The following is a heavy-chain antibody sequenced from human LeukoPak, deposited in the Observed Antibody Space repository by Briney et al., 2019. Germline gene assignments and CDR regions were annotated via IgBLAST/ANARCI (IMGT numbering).Heavy chain of an antibody. CDR3: AREYYYDSSDYGSFGY. J-gene: IGHJ4*02. D-gene: IGHD3-22*01. Sequence: PGGSLRLSCAASGFTFSYFWMSWVRQAPGKGLEWVANIKEDGSEKYYVDSVKGRFTISRDNAKNSLYLQMNSLRAEDTAVYYCAREYYYDSSDYGSFGYWGQGTLVTVSS. CDR2: IKEDGSEK. CDR1: GFTFSYFW. V-gene: IGHV3-7*01.